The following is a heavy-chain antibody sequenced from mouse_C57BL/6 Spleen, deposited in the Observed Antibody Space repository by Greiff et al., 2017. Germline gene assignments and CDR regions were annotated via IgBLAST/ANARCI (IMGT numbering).Heavy chain of an antibody. CDR2: IDPETGGT. CDR3: TREEYGNYWYFDV. J-gene: IGHJ1*03. CDR1: GYTFTDYE. D-gene: IGHD2-1*01. Sequence: QVQLQQSGAELVRPGASVTLSCKASGYTFTDYEMHWVKQTPVHGLEWIGAIDPETGGTAYNQKFKGKAILTADKSSSTAYMELRSLTSEDSAVYYCTREEYGNYWYFDVWGTGTTVTVSS. V-gene: IGHV1-15*01.